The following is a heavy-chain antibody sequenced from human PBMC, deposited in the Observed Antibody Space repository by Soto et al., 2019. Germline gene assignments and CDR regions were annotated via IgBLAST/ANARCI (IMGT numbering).Heavy chain of an antibody. CDR3: AKDRDSSTSGDFQH. V-gene: IGHV3-30*18. J-gene: IGHJ1*01. Sequence: GESLKISCAASGFTFSSYGMHWVRQAPGKGLEWVAVISYDGSNKYYADSVKGRFTISRDNSKNTLYLQMNSLRAEDTAVYYCAKDRDSSTSGDFQHWGQGTLVTVSS. D-gene: IGHD3-16*01. CDR1: GFTFSSYG. CDR2: ISYDGSNK.